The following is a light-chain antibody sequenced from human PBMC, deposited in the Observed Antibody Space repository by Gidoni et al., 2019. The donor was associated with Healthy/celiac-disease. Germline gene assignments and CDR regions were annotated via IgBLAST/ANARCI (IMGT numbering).Light chain of an antibody. Sequence: EIVLTQSPATLSLSPGERATLSGRASQSVSSYLAWYQQKPGQAPRLLIYDASNRATGIPARFSGSGSGTDFTLTISSLEPEDFAVYYCQQRSNWPPRYTFXQXTKLEIK. V-gene: IGKV3-11*01. CDR1: QSVSSY. CDR2: DAS. CDR3: QQRSNWPPRYT. J-gene: IGKJ2*01.